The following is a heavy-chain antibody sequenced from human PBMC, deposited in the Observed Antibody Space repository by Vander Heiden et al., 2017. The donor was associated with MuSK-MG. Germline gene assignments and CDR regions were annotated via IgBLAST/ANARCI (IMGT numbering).Heavy chain of an antibody. J-gene: IGHJ4*02. V-gene: IGHV3-30*18. D-gene: IGHD2-15*01. CDR3: AKDGRGYCSGGSCYSGIGD. Sequence: VQLVESGGGVVQPGRSLRLSCAASGFTFSSYGMHWVRQAPGKGLEWVAVISYDGSNKYYADSVKGRFTISRDNSKNTLYLQMNSLRAEDTAVYYCAKDGRGYCSGGSCYSGIGDWGQGTLVTVSS. CDR1: GFTFSSYG. CDR2: ISYDGSNK.